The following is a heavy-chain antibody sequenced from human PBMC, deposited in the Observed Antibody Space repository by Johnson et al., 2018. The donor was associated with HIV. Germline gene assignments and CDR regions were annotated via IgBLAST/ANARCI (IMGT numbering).Heavy chain of an antibody. CDR3: ARTGRAVAGTPHAFDI. V-gene: IGHV3-66*01. D-gene: IGHD6-19*01. CDR1: GFTFSSYA. Sequence: VQLVESGGGVVQPGRSLRLSCAASGFTFSSYAMHWVRQAPGKGLEWVSVIYSGGSTYYADSVKGRFTISRDNSKNTLYLQMNSLRAEDTAVYYCARTGRAVAGTPHAFDIWGQGTMVTVSS. J-gene: IGHJ3*02. CDR2: IYSGGST.